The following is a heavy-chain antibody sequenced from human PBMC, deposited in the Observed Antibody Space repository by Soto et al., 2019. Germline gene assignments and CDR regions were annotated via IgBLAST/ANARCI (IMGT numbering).Heavy chain of an antibody. J-gene: IGHJ4*02. CDR1: GYTFTSYY. CDR2: INPSGGST. V-gene: IGHV1-46*01. D-gene: IGHD6-13*01. CDR3: ARDEGYSSSWYEGYFDY. Sequence: ASVKVSCKASGYTFTSYYMHWVRQAPGQGLEWMGIINPSGGSTSYAQKFQGRVTINPDTSKNQFSLQLNSVTPEDTAVYYCARDEGYSSSWYEGYFDYWGQGTLVTVSS.